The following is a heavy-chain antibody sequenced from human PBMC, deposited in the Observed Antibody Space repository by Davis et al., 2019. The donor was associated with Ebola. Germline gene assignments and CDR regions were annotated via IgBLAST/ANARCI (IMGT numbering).Heavy chain of an antibody. CDR1: GFTFSSYW. V-gene: IGHV3-74*01. CDR2: INPDGSFT. J-gene: IGHJ4*02. Sequence: GGSLKISCAAPGFTFSSYWMHWVRQAPGKGLVWVSRINPDGSFTDYADSVKGRFSISRDSTSNTLYLQMNGLRAEDTAVYYCARSSYQPDYWGQGTLVTVSS. D-gene: IGHD2-2*01. CDR3: ARSSYQPDY.